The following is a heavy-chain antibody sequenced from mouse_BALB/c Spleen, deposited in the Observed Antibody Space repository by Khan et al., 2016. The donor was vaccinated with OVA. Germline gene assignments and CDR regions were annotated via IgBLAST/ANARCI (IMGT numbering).Heavy chain of an antibody. CDR2: INTHSGVP. J-gene: IGHJ4*01. Sequence: QIQLVQSGPELKKPGETVRISCKASGYTFTTAGIQWVQKMPGKGLKWIGWINTHSGVPKYAEDFKGRFAFSLEISVNTAYLQITNRKNGDTATYCRARGGAAYYRNDGGAMEYWGQGTSVTVSS. V-gene: IGHV9-4*02. CDR3: ARGGAAYYRNDGGAMEY. CDR1: GYTFTTAG. D-gene: IGHD2-14*01.